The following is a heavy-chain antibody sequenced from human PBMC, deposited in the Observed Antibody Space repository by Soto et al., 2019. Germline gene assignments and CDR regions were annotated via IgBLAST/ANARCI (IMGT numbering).Heavy chain of an antibody. CDR2: VSGSGDST. Sequence: EVHLLESGGGLVQPGGSLRLSCAASGFTFSNYAMIWVRQAPGKGLEWVSDVSGSGDSTYYADSVKGRFTISRDKSKNTQYLPMNSLRVEDTAVDYCAKDVEYLKGCYSGMDVWGQGTTVTVSS. V-gene: IGHV3-23*01. J-gene: IGHJ6*01. CDR3: AKDVEYLKGCYSGMDV. CDR1: GFTFSNYA. D-gene: IGHD3-3*01.